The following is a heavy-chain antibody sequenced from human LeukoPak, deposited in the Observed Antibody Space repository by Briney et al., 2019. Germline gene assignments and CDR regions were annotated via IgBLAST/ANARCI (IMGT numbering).Heavy chain of an antibody. CDR3: AKGGWELLTFDC. CDR2: ISGSGGST. Sequence: GGSLRLSCAASGFTFSSYAMSWVRQAPGKGLEWVSAISGSGGSTYYADSVKGRFTISRDNSKNTLYLQMNSPRAEDTAVYYCAKGGWELLTFDCWGQGTLVTVSS. J-gene: IGHJ4*02. CDR1: GFTFSSYA. V-gene: IGHV3-23*01. D-gene: IGHD1-26*01.